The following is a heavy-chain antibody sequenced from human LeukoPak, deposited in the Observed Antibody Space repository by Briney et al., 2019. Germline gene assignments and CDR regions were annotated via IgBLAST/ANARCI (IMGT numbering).Heavy chain of an antibody. CDR3: ARHQRYAFDP. Sequence: SETLSLTCTVSGFSISSYYWSWIRQPPGKGLEWIGYIYYSGSTNYNPSLKSLVTISVDTSKNQFSLKLSSVTAAATAVYYCARHQRYAFDPWAQGTVVTASS. V-gene: IGHV4-59*08. CDR2: IYYSGST. D-gene: IGHD1-1*01. CDR1: GFSISSYY. J-gene: IGHJ5*02.